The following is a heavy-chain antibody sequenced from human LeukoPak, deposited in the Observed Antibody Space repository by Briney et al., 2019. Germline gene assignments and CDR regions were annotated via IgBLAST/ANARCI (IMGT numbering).Heavy chain of an antibody. CDR1: GFTFSSYG. Sequence: PGGSLRLSCAASGFTFSSYGMHWVRQAPGKGLEWVAVISYDAGNKYSADSVKGRFTISRDNSQNTLYLQINSLRAEDTAVYYCAKDRGTSSSAYGMDVWGQGTTVTVSS. V-gene: IGHV3-30*18. CDR2: ISYDAGNK. CDR3: AKDRGTSSSAYGMDV. D-gene: IGHD6-6*01. J-gene: IGHJ6*02.